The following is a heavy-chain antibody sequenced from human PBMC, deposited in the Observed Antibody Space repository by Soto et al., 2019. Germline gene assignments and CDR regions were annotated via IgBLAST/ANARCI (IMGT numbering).Heavy chain of an antibody. D-gene: IGHD1-26*01. CDR2: ILGSGANT. CDR3: ARYIVGPYYFDY. V-gene: IGHV3-23*01. CDR1: GFTFSNYA. J-gene: IGHJ4*02. Sequence: PGGSLRLSCSASGFTFSNYAMSWVRQAPGKGPEWVSTILGSGANTYYPDSVKGRFTISRDNSGNTLDLQLNSLRAEDTAVYYCARYIVGPYYFDYWGQGT.